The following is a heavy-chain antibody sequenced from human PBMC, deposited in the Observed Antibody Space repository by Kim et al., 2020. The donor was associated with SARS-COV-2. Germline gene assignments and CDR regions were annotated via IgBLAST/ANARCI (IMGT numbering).Heavy chain of an antibody. J-gene: IGHJ4*02. CDR3: ARDMGSGSYSTTRQDY. D-gene: IGHD3-10*01. V-gene: IGHV1-69*01. Sequence: KFQGRVTITADESTSTAYMELSSLRSEDTAVYYCARDMGSGSYSTTRQDYWGQGTLVTVSS.